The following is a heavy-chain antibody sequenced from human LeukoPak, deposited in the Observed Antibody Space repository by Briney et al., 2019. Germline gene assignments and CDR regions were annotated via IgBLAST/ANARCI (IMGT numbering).Heavy chain of an antibody. V-gene: IGHV1-69*02. CDR1: GGTFSSYT. CDR2: ISPILGIA. J-gene: IGHJ4*02. Sequence: SVKVSCKASGGTFSSYTISWVRQAPGQGLEWMGRISPILGIANYAQKFQGGVTITADKSTSTAYMELSSLRSEDTAVYYCARAGSSSWSSPYYFDYWGQGTLVTVSS. D-gene: IGHD6-13*01. CDR3: ARAGSSSWSSPYYFDY.